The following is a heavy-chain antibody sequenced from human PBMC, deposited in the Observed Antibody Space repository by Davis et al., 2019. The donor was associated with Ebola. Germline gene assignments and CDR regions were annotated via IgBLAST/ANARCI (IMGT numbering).Heavy chain of an antibody. Sequence: SETLSLTCTASGGSISSYSWRWIRQPPGKGLECIGYIYYSGSTTYNPSLKSRVTISADTSKNQFSLKLSSVTPADTAVYYCARVLHSLYYYGMDVWGQGTTVTVSS. CDR1: GGSISSYS. CDR3: ARVLHSLYYYGMDV. D-gene: IGHD2/OR15-2a*01. J-gene: IGHJ6*02. CDR2: IYYSGST. V-gene: IGHV4-59*01.